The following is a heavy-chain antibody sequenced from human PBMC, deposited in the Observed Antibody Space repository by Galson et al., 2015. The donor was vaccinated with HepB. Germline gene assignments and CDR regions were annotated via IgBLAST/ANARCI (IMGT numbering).Heavy chain of an antibody. J-gene: IGHJ4*02. Sequence: SVKVSCKASGYTFATYDINWVRQAPGQGLEGMGWMNPKSGNTGYAPKFQGRVSMTRNTSISTASMEQGSLRSEDTAVYFCTRGRSGNYLSPLDHWGQGTLVTVSS. CDR2: MNPKSGNT. V-gene: IGHV1-8*01. CDR3: TRGRSGNYLSPLDH. CDR1: GYTFATYD. D-gene: IGHD3-16*02.